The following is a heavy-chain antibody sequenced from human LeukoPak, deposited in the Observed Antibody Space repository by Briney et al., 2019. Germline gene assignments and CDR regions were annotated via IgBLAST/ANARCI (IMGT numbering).Heavy chain of an antibody. V-gene: IGHV4-39*07. D-gene: IGHD3-10*01. Sequence: NASETRSLTCTVSGGSLSSSSYYWGWIRQPPGKGLEWIGSIYYSGSTYYNPSLKSRVTISGDTSKNQFSVKLSSVPAENTAVYYWVGWFGPNQDYWGQGTLVTVSS. CDR3: VGWFGPNQDY. J-gene: IGHJ4*02. CDR2: IYYSGST. CDR1: GGSLSSSSYY.